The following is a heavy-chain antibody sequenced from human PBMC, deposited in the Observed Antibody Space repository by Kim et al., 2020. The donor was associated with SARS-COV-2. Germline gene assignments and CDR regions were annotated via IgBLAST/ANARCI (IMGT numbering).Heavy chain of an antibody. Sequence: GGSLILSCAASGFTFSSSGMHWVRQAPGKGLEWVAVIWYDGSNKYYADSVKGRFTISRDNSKNTLYLQMNSLRAEDTAVYYCARDTPNTFTMIRGVINPGDYWGQGALVTVSS. V-gene: IGHV3-33*01. J-gene: IGHJ4*02. CDR1: GFTFSSSG. D-gene: IGHD3-10*01. CDR3: ARDTPNTFTMIRGVINPGDY. CDR2: IWYDGSNK.